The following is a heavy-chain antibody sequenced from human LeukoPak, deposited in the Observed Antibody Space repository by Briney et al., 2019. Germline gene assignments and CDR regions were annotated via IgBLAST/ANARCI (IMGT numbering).Heavy chain of an antibody. Sequence: PSETLSLTCTVSGGSISSYYWSWIRQPAGKGLEWIWRIYTSGSTNYNPSLKSRVTISVDTSKNQFSLKLSSVTAADTAVYYCARARRWNAAVEGWWFDPWGQGTLVTVSS. V-gene: IGHV4-4*07. J-gene: IGHJ5*02. CDR1: GGSISSYY. CDR2: IYTSGST. D-gene: IGHD1-1*01. CDR3: ARARRWNAAVEGWWFDP.